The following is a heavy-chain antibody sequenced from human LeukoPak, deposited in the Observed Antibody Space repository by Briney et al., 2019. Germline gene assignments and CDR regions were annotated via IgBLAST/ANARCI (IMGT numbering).Heavy chain of an antibody. Sequence: PSETLSLTCAVSGGSISSNSYYWGWIRQPPGKGLEWIGSIYYSGSTYYNPSLKSRVTISVDTSKNQFSLKLSSVTAADTAVYYCARESAADNWFDPWGQGTLVTVSS. CDR3: ARESAADNWFDP. V-gene: IGHV4-39*02. CDR2: IYYSGST. D-gene: IGHD6-13*01. CDR1: GGSISSNSYY. J-gene: IGHJ5*02.